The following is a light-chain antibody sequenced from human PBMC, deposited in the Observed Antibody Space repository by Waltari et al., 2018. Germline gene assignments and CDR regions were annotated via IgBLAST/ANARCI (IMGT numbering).Light chain of an antibody. CDR3: QQYVSVPAT. CDR1: QGVRRY. V-gene: IGKV3-20*01. J-gene: IGKJ1*01. CDR2: GAS. Sequence: IVLTKSTRPPSMSPGARGILSSRASQGVRRYLPWYQQKPGQAPRLLIFGASTRATGIPERFSGSGSGTDLSLTISRVEPEDFAVYYCQQYVSVPATFGQGTKVEIE.